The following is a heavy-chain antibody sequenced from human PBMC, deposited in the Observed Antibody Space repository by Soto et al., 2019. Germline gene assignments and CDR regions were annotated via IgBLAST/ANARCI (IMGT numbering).Heavy chain of an antibody. D-gene: IGHD4-4*01. CDR2: MNTSGRNT. CDR1: GLAFPIDD. V-gene: IGHV1-8*01. CDR3: ARYRTTVPVAFDV. J-gene: IGHJ3*01. Sequence: QVQLVQSGAEVKKPGASVQVSCKASGLAFPIDDIIWVRQTIGQGLEFMGWMNTSGRNTGYAQKFQGRATFTWNTPTSTAYMDLSGLRSEDTAVYYCARYRTTVPVAFDVWGQGTMVTVSS.